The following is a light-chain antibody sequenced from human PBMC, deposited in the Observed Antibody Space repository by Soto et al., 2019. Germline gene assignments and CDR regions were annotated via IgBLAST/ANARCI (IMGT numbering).Light chain of an antibody. CDR2: HTS. CDR1: QTVNSR. V-gene: IGKV3-11*01. CDR3: HQRHSWPRS. J-gene: IGKJ1*01. Sequence: VLKKSADALTAYPGERATLSCKASQTVNSRLAWYQHKPGQAPRLLIYHTSNRATGIPARFSGSGSGTDFTLTISSLEPEDFEFYCSHQRHSWPRSSGQGTKVDIK.